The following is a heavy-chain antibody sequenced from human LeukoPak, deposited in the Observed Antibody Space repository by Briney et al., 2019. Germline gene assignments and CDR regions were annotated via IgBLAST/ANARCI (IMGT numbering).Heavy chain of an antibody. CDR2: ISGSSGST. J-gene: IGHJ4*02. D-gene: IGHD2/OR15-2a*01. CDR3: ARSEYLVNSDY. CDR1: GFTFSSYG. V-gene: IGHV3-23*01. Sequence: GGSLRLSCAASGFTFSSYGMSWVRQAPGKGLEWVSTISGSSGSTYYADSVKGRFTISRDNAKNSLYLQMNSLRAEDTAVYYCARSEYLVNSDYWGQGTLVTVSS.